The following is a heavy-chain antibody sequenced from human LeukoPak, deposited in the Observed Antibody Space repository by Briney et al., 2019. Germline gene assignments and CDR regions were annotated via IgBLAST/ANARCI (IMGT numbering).Heavy chain of an antibody. V-gene: IGHV3-7*01. CDR1: GFTFSSYW. J-gene: IGHJ4*02. D-gene: IGHD3-9*01. CDR2: IRQDGGEK. Sequence: GGSLRLSCAASGFTFSSYWMTWVRQAPGKGLEWVANIRQDGGEKYYVDSVKGRFTVSRDNAKNSLYLQMNSLRAEDTAVYYCARGGRFYDILAGDYWGQGTLVTVSS. CDR3: ARGGRFYDILAGDY.